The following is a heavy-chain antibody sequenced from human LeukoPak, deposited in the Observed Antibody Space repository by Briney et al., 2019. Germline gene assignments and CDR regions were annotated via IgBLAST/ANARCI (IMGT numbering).Heavy chain of an antibody. Sequence: GGSLRLSCAASGFTFSSYSMSWVRQAPGKGLEWVASISGSGGSTYYADSVKGRFTISRDNSKNTLYLQMNSLRAEDTAVYYCAKDGGRVRGVIITISFDYWGQGTLLTVSS. D-gene: IGHD3-10*01. CDR1: GFTFSSYS. V-gene: IGHV3-23*01. CDR3: AKDGGRVRGVIITISFDY. J-gene: IGHJ4*02. CDR2: ISGSGGST.